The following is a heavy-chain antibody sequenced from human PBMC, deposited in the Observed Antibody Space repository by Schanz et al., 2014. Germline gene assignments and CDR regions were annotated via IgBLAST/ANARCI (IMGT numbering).Heavy chain of an antibody. J-gene: IGHJ4*02. CDR3: ARHGRGLAKYQLLYFDY. V-gene: IGHV4-4*07. D-gene: IGHD2-2*01. CDR2: IYTSGST. CDR1: GGSISSYY. Sequence: QVQLQESGPGLVKPSETLSLTCSVSGGSISSYYWRWIRQPAGKGLEWIGRIYTSGSTNYNPSLKSRVTMSVDTSKNQFSLKLSSVTDADTAVYYCARHGRGLAKYQLLYFDYWGQGTLVTVSS.